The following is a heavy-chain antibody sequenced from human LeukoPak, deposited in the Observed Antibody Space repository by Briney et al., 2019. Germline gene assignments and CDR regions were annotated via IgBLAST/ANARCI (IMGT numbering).Heavy chain of an antibody. Sequence: SETLSLTCTVSGGSISSSSYYWGWIRQPPGKGLEWIGSIYYSGSTYYNPSLKSRVTISVDTSKNQFSLKLSSVTAADTAVYYCARRVVPAAMRVGAFDIWGQGTMVTVSS. CDR1: GGSISSSSYY. J-gene: IGHJ3*02. D-gene: IGHD2-2*01. CDR2: IYYSGST. CDR3: ARRVVPAAMRVGAFDI. V-gene: IGHV4-39*01.